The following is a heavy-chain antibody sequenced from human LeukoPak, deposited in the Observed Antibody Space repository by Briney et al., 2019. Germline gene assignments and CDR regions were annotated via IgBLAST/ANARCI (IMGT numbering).Heavy chain of an antibody. CDR1: GYTFTSYD. D-gene: IGHD3-3*01. CDR3: ARDQEGGYDFWNGYRYYYYMDV. CDR2: INTNTGNP. V-gene: IGHV7-4-1*02. Sequence: GASVKVSCKASGYTFTSYDINWVRQAPGQGLEWMGWINTNTGNPTYAQGFTGRFVFSLDTSVSTAYLQISSLKAEDTAVYYCARDQEGGYDFWNGYRYYYYMDVWGKGTTITVSS. J-gene: IGHJ6*03.